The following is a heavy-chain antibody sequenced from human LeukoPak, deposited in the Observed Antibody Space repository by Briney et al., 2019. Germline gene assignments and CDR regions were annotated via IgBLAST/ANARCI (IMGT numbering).Heavy chain of an antibody. V-gene: IGHV3-23*01. Sequence: SGGSLRLSCAASGFTFSTYAMNWVRQAPGKGLEWVSAISGSATGSVTTYYTDSVKGRFTISRDNSKNTLYLQMNSLRAEDTAVYYCARANDAYCGGDCFGFDYWGQGTLVTVSS. CDR1: GFTFSTYA. D-gene: IGHD2-21*02. CDR3: ARANDAYCGGDCFGFDY. J-gene: IGHJ4*02. CDR2: ISGSATGSVTT.